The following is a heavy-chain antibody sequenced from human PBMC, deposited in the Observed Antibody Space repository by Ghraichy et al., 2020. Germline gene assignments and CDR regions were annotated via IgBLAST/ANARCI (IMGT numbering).Heavy chain of an antibody. CDR1: GGSISSGGYS. D-gene: IGHD4-23*01. J-gene: IGHJ3*02. V-gene: IGHV4-30-2*01. CDR2: IYHSGST. Sequence: SETLSLTCAVSGGSISSGGYSWSWIRQPPGKGLEWIGYIYHSGSTYYNPSLKSRVTISVDRSKNQFSLKLSSVTAADTAVYYCARDSVVPGAFDIWGQGTMVTVSS. CDR3: ARDSVVPGAFDI.